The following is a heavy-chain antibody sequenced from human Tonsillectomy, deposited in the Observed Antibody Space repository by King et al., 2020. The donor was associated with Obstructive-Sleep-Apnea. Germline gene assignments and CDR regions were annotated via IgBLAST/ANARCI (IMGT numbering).Heavy chain of an antibody. Sequence: VQLQESGPGLVKPSETLSLTCTVSGYSISSDYYWGGIRQPPGKGLEWIATIYHSGSTYYNPSLKSRVTISVDTSKNQFSLRLRPVTAADTAVYYCARVVPSQTDYWGQGTLVTVSS. J-gene: IGHJ4*02. CDR2: IYHSGST. CDR1: GYSISSDYY. V-gene: IGHV4-38-2*02. D-gene: IGHD4/OR15-4a*01. CDR3: ARVVPSQTDY.